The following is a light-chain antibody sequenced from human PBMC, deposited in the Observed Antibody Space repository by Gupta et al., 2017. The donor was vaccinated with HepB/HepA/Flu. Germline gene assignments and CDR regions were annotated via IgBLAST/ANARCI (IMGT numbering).Light chain of an antibody. CDR3: RQHYSYPPT. CDR2: SAS. Sequence: DIQMTQSPSSLSGSVGDRVAITCRASQDIKNDLGWYQQKPGKAPKRLIYSASSVQSGVPSRFSGSGSGTEFTLTISSLQPEDFATYYCRQHYSYPPTFGQGTKVEIK. V-gene: IGKV1-17*01. J-gene: IGKJ1*01. CDR1: QDIKND.